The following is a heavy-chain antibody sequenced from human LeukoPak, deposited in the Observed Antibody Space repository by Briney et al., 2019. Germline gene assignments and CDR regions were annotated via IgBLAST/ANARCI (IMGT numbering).Heavy chain of an antibody. J-gene: IGHJ3*02. Sequence: ASVKVSCRVSGYTLTELSMHWVRQAPAKGLDGMGGFDPEDGETIYAQKFQGRVTMTEDTSTDTAYMELSSVRSEDTAVYYCVTIGMTPHAFDIWGQGTMVTVSS. CDR2: FDPEDGET. CDR3: VTIGMTPHAFDI. CDR1: GYTLTELS. V-gene: IGHV1-24*01.